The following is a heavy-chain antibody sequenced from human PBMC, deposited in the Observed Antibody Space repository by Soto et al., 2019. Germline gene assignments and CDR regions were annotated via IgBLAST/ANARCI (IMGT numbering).Heavy chain of an antibody. J-gene: IGHJ4*02. V-gene: IGHV4-61*01. Sequence: SETLSLTCTVSGGSVSSGSYYWSWIRQPPGKGLEWIGYIYYSGSTNYNTSLKSRVTISADTSKNQYSLKLSSVTAADTAVYYCARDGDGYNYWGQGTLVTVSS. CDR1: GGSVSSGSYY. CDR3: ARDGDGYNY. D-gene: IGHD5-12*01. CDR2: IYYSGST.